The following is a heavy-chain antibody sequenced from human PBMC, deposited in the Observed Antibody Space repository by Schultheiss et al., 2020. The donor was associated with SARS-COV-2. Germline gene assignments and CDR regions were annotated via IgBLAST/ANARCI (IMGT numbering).Heavy chain of an antibody. V-gene: IGHV1-2*02. CDR1: GYTFRSYG. Sequence: VKVSCKASGYTFRSYGISWVRQAPGQGLEWMGRINPNSGGTNYAQKFQGRVTMTRDTSISTAYMELSRLRSDDTAVYYCARGLGYCSSTSCYPFDYWGQGTLVTVSS. CDR3: ARGLGYCSSTSCYPFDY. CDR2: INPNSGGT. J-gene: IGHJ4*02. D-gene: IGHD2-2*01.